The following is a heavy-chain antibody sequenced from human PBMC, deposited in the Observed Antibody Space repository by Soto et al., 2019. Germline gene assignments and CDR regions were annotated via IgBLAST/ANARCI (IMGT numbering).Heavy chain of an antibody. CDR2: INPNSGGT. J-gene: IGHJ4*02. V-gene: IGHV1-2*04. Sequence: GASVKVSCKASGYTFTGYYMHWVRQAPGQGLEWMGWINPNSGGTNYAQKFQGWVTMTRDTSISTAYMELSRLRSDDTAVYYCARAHCSGGSCYEYYFDYWGQGTLVNVSS. CDR1: GYTFTGYY. D-gene: IGHD2-15*01. CDR3: ARAHCSGGSCYEYYFDY.